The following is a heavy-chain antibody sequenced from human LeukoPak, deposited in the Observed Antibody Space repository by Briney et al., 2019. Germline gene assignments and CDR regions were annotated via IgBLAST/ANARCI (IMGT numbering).Heavy chain of an antibody. CDR2: IYYSRST. CDR1: GFTFSSYT. V-gene: IGHV4-39*01. Sequence: GSLRLSCAASGFTFSSYTMNWVRQPPGKGLEWIGSIYYSRSTYYNPSLKSRVTISVDTPKNQFSLKLSSVTAADTAVYYCARAPTVTFFDYWGQGTLVTVSS. J-gene: IGHJ4*02. D-gene: IGHD4-17*01. CDR3: ARAPTVTFFDY.